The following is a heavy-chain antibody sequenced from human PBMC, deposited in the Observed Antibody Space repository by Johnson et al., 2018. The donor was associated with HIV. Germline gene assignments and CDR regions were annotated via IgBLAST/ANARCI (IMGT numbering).Heavy chain of an antibody. CDR2: ISYDGSNK. Sequence: QEQVVESGGGLVKPGGSLRLSCAASGFTFSSYGMHWVRQAPGKGLEWVAVISYDGSNKYYADSVKGRFTISRDNSKNTLYLQMNSLRAEDTAVYYCSYIFVDTAMDKTTTDAFDIWGQGTMVTVSS. CDR3: SYIFVDTAMDKTTTDAFDI. D-gene: IGHD5-18*01. J-gene: IGHJ3*02. V-gene: IGHV3-30*03. CDR1: GFTFSSYG.